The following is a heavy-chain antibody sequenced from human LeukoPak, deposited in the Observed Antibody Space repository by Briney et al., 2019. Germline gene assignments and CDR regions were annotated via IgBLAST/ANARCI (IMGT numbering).Heavy chain of an antibody. J-gene: IGHJ4*02. CDR3: ARATQVATYLYY. V-gene: IGHV1-2*02. CDR1: GYTFTVYY. Sequence: EASVKVSCKASGYTFTVYYIHWMRQAPGQGLEWMGWINPNSGGTNYAQKFQDRVTMTRDTSISSAYMELSRLASDDTAVYYCARATQVATYLYYWGQGTLVTVSS. CDR2: INPNSGGT. D-gene: IGHD5-12*01.